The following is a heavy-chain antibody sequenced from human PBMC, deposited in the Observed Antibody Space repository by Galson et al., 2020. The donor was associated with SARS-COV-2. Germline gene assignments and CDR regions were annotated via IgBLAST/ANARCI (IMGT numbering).Heavy chain of an antibody. CDR1: GDSIRRGGFY. J-gene: IGHJ4*02. Sequence: ASETLSLTCTVSGDSIRRGGFYWSWIRQHPGKSLEWIGFIYYRGTTHYNPSLKTPAVISVDTSMNQFSLTLSSVTATDTAMYYCARGGYSTFPLDFWGPGTVVIVSS. V-gene: IGHV4-31*01. CDR3: ARGGYSTFPLDF. CDR2: IYYRGTT. D-gene: IGHD3-22*01.